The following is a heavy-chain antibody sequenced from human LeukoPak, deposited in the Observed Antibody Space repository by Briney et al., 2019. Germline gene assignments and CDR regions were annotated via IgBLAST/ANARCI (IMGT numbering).Heavy chain of an antibody. Sequence: GGSLRLSCAASGFTFSSYLMSWVRQAPGKGLEWVANIKQDGSEKYYVDSVKGRFTISRDNAKNSLYLQMNSLRAEDTAVYYCARAVAGTLYHFDYWGQGTLVTVSS. D-gene: IGHD6-19*01. CDR1: GFTFSSYL. J-gene: IGHJ4*02. CDR3: ARAVAGTLYHFDY. V-gene: IGHV3-7*01. CDR2: IKQDGSEK.